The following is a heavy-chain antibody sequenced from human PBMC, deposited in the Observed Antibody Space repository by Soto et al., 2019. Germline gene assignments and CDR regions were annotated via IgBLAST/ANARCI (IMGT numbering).Heavy chain of an antibody. V-gene: IGHV1-18*01. Sequence: GASVKVSCKASGYTFTSYGISWVRQAPGQGLEWMGWISAYNGNTNYAQRLQGRVTMTTDTSTSTAYMELRSLRSDDTAVYYCARSITMVRGVMSWFDPWGQGTLVTVSS. CDR2: ISAYNGNT. CDR1: GYTFTSYG. D-gene: IGHD3-10*01. CDR3: ARSITMVRGVMSWFDP. J-gene: IGHJ5*02.